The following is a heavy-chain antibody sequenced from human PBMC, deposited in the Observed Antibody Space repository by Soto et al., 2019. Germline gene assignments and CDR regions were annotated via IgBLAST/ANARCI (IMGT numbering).Heavy chain of an antibody. D-gene: IGHD2-2*01. V-gene: IGHV4-4*02. CDR3: ARMPYSYYAMDV. J-gene: IGHJ6*02. CDR2: IHHAGGT. CDR1: GGPIRSYNW. Sequence: QVQLQESGPGLVEPAGTLSLTCAVSGGPIRSYNWWSWVRQPPGKGLEWIGEIHHAGGTHYNTSLKSRVTISVDNAKNPLSLNLNSVTAADAAIYYCARMPYSYYAMDVWGQGTTVTVSS.